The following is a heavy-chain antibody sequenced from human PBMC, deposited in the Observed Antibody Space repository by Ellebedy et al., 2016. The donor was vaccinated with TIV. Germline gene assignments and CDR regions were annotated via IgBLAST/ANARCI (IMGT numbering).Heavy chain of an antibody. Sequence: ASVKVSXXASGYTFTSYGISWVRQAPGQGLEWMGWISAYNGNTNYAQKLQGRVTMTTDTSTSTAYMELRSLRSEDTAMYYCANSNGGGAFDIWGQGTMVTVSS. CDR1: GYTFTSYG. V-gene: IGHV1-18*01. CDR3: ANSNGGGAFDI. CDR2: ISAYNGNT. J-gene: IGHJ3*02. D-gene: IGHD3-16*01.